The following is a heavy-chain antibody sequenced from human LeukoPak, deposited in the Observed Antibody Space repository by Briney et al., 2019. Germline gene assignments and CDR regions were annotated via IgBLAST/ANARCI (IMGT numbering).Heavy chain of an antibody. CDR3: ARQRVGVLDT. Sequence: PSETLSLTCTASGDSFSNYYWNWIRQSPGKGLEWIGYIFYNGGNTNYNPSLRGRVAISVNTSDNQFSLKVRSVTAADTAVYYCARQRVGVLDTWGQGALVTVSS. CDR2: IFYNGGNT. D-gene: IGHD1-26*01. J-gene: IGHJ5*02. V-gene: IGHV4-59*08. CDR1: GDSFSNYY.